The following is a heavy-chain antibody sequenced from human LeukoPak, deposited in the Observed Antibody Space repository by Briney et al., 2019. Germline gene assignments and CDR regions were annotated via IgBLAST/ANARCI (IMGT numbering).Heavy chain of an antibody. V-gene: IGHV1-24*01. CDR1: GYTLTELS. CDR2: FDPEDGET. D-gene: IGHD6-25*01. Sequence: ASVKVSCKVSGYTLTELSMHWVRQAPGKGLEWMGGFDPEDGETIYAQKFQGRVTMTEDTSTDTAYMELSSLRSEDTAVYYCAASSGIAAGMDVWGQGTTVTVSS. CDR3: AASSGIAAGMDV. J-gene: IGHJ6*02.